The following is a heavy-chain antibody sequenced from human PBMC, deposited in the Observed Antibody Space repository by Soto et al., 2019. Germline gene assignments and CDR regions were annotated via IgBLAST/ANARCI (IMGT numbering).Heavy chain of an antibody. CDR2: IIPILGIA. D-gene: IGHD6-13*01. Sequence: QVQLVQSGAEVKKPGSSVKVSCKASGGTFSSYTISWVRQAPGQGLEWMGRIIPILGIANYAQKFQGRVTITADKSTSTAYMDLSCLRSEDTAVYYCARDLDGSSSTFDYWGQGTLVTVSS. J-gene: IGHJ4*02. CDR1: GGTFSSYT. V-gene: IGHV1-69*08. CDR3: ARDLDGSSSTFDY.